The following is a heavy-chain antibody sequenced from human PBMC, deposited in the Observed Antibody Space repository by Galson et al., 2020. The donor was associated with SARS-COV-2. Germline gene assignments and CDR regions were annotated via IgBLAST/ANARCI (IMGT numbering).Heavy chain of an antibody. V-gene: IGHV3-9*01. CDR1: GFTFDDYA. Sequence: GGSLRLSCAASGFTFDDYAMHWVRQAPGQGLEWVSGISWTSGSIGYADSVKGRFTISRDNAKNSLYLQMNSLRAEDTALYYCAKGQNYDSRSPTSVPFDYWGQGTLVTVSS. CDR2: ISWTSGSI. J-gene: IGHJ4*02. D-gene: IGHD3-22*01. CDR3: AKGQNYDSRSPTSVPFDY.